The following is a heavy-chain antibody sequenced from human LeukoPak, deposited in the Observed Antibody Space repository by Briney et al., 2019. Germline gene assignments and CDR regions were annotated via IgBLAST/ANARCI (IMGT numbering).Heavy chain of an antibody. CDR1: GYSFTSYW. Sequence: GESLKISCKVSGYSFTSYWIGWVRQMPGKGLEWMGIIYPSDSDTRYSPSFQGQVTISADKSISTAYLQWSSLKASDTAMYYCARPGSYSSGWYPVDYWGQGTLVTVSS. CDR2: IYPSDSDT. V-gene: IGHV5-51*01. J-gene: IGHJ4*02. D-gene: IGHD6-19*01. CDR3: ARPGSYSSGWYPVDY.